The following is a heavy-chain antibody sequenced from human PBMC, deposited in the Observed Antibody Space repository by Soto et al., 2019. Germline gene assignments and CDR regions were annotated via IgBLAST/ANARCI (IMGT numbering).Heavy chain of an antibody. D-gene: IGHD6-13*01. V-gene: IGHV1-18*01. CDR3: AREGYRYSSSWYPTGD. CDR1: GYTFTSYG. CDR2: INTYNGNT. J-gene: IGHJ4*02. Sequence: QVQLVQSGAEVKKPGASVKVSCKASGYTFTSYGISWVRQAPGQGLEWMGWINTYNGNTYYAQKLQGRVTMTTDTSTSTAYMELRSLRSDDTAVYYCAREGYRYSSSWYPTGDWGQGTLVTVSS.